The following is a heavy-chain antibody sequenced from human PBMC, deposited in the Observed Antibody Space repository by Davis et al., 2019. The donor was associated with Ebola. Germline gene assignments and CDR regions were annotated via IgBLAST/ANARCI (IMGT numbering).Heavy chain of an antibody. J-gene: IGHJ4*02. Sequence: SGPTLVKPTQTLTLTCTFSGFSLSTSGVGVGWIRQPPGKALEWLALIYWDDDKRYSPSLKSRLTITKDTSKNQVVLTMTNMDPVDTATYYCAHRQPAQLAGGDYFDYWGQGTLVTVSS. CDR1: GFSLSTSGVG. V-gene: IGHV2-5*02. CDR3: AHRQPAQLAGGDYFDY. D-gene: IGHD6-6*01. CDR2: IYWDDDK.